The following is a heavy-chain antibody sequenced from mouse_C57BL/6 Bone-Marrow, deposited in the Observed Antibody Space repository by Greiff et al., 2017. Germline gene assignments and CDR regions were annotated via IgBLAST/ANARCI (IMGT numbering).Heavy chain of an antibody. CDR3: ARRRAYAMDY. V-gene: IGHV1-7*01. CDR1: GYTFTSYW. CDR2: INPSSGYT. Sequence: VQLLQSGADLAKPGASVKLSCTASGYTFTSYWMHWVKQRPGQGLEWIGNINPSSGYTKYNQKFKDKATLTADKSSSTAYLQLSSLTYEDSAVSDCARRRAYAMDYWGQGTSVTVSS. J-gene: IGHJ4*01.